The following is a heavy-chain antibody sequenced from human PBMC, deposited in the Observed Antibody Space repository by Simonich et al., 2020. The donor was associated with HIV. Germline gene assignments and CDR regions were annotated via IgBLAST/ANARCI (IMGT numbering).Heavy chain of an antibody. CDR1: GHTFIELS. Sequence: QVQLVQSGAEVKKPGASVNVSCKVSGHTFIELSIHWVRQAPGKGLEWMGCFEPEDGEIIYAQKFQCRVTITRDTSANTAYMELSSLRFEDTAVYYCARDLDTSGWSAWFDPWGQGTLVTVSS. J-gene: IGHJ5*02. CDR3: ARDLDTSGWSAWFDP. CDR2: FEPEDGEI. V-gene: IGHV1-24*01. D-gene: IGHD6-19*01.